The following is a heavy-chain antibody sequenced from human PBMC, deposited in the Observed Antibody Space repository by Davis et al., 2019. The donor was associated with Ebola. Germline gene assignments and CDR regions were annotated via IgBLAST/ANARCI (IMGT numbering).Heavy chain of an antibody. Sequence: PGGSLRLSCAASGFTFSSYSMNWVRQAPGKGLEWVSSISSSSSYIYYADSVKGRFTISRDNARNSLYLQMNSLRVEDTAVYYCGRGTYNWRSFDYWGQGNLATVSS. CDR3: GRGTYNWRSFDY. CDR2: ISSSSSYI. J-gene: IGHJ4*02. V-gene: IGHV3-21*04. CDR1: GFTFSSYS. D-gene: IGHD1-20*01.